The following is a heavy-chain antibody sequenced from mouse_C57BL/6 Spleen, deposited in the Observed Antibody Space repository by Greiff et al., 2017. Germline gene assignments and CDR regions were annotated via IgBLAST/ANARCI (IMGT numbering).Heavy chain of an antibody. CDR3: TRDGYYSHYFDY. CDR2: IDPETGGT. Sequence: VQLQQSGAELVRPGASVTLSCKASGYTFTDYEMHWVKQTPVPGLEWIGAIDPETGGTAYNQKFKGKAILTADKSSSTAYMELRSLTSEDSAVYYCTRDGYYSHYFDYWGQGTTLTVSS. J-gene: IGHJ2*01. CDR1: GYTFTDYE. D-gene: IGHD2-3*01. V-gene: IGHV1-15*01.